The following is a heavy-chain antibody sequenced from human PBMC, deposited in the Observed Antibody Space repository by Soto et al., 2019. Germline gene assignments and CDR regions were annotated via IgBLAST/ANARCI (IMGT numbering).Heavy chain of an antibody. D-gene: IGHD6-19*01. Sequence: PXGSLRLCCAASGVPFGENAMSWVRQAPGKGLEWVSGISDSGATTYYADSVRGRFTISRDNSKNTLYLQMKSLRAEDSASYYCAKEDTSSGSLDYWGQGALVTVSS. CDR3: AKEDTSSGSLDY. V-gene: IGHV3-23*01. CDR1: GVPFGENA. J-gene: IGHJ4*02. CDR2: ISDSGATT.